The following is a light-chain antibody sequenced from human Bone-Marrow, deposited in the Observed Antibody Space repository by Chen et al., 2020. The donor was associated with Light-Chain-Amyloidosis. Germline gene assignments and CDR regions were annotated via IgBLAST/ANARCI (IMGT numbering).Light chain of an antibody. CDR1: SSDVGGYDI. V-gene: IGLV2-23*02. CDR2: EVT. CDR3: CAYRGGSFPYV. Sequence: QSALTPPASVTGSPGQSITISCTGTSSDVGGYDIVSWYRQYPGKAPKLLIFEVTKRPSGVSNLFCGSKSGNTASRTISGLRTEDAADYYCCAYRGGSFPYVFGPGTNVTVL. J-gene: IGLJ1*01.